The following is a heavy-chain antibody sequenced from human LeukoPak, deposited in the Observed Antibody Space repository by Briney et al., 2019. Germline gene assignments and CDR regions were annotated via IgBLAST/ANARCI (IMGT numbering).Heavy chain of an antibody. CDR1: GFTFDDYA. D-gene: IGHD6-19*01. Sequence: PGRSLRLSCAASGFTFDDYAMHWVRQAPGKGLEWVSGISWNSGSIGYADSVKGRFTISRDNAKNSLYLQMNSLRAEDTALYYCAKDRAGYSSGWYRVRIDYWSQGTLVTVSS. CDR3: AKDRAGYSSGWYRVRIDY. CDR2: ISWNSGSI. J-gene: IGHJ4*02. V-gene: IGHV3-9*01.